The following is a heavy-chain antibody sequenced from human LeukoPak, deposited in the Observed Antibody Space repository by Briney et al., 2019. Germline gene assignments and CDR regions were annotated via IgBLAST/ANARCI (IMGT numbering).Heavy chain of an antibody. CDR2: LSGSGGST. CDR3: AKDNHLLWFGELLYFDY. D-gene: IGHD3-10*01. CDR1: GFTFSSYA. J-gene: IGHJ4*02. Sequence: GSLRLSCAASGFTFSSYAMSWVRQAPGKGLEWVSALSGSGGSTYYADSVKGRFTISRDNSKNTLYLQMNSLRAEDTAVYYCAKDNHLLWFGELLYFDYWGQGTLVTVSS. V-gene: IGHV3-23*01.